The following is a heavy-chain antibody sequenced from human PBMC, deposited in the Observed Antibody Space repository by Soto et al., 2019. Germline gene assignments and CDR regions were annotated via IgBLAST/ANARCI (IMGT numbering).Heavy chain of an antibody. V-gene: IGHV1-69*13. CDR2: IIPIFGTA. CDR1: GGTFSSYA. J-gene: IGHJ6*02. D-gene: IGHD2-15*01. CDR3: ARAPYPGSRPAGGIYYYYGMDV. Sequence: SVKVSCKASGGTFSSYAISWVRQAPGQGLEWMGGIIPIFGTANYAQKFQGRVTITADESTSTAYMELSSLRSEDTAVYYCARAPYPGSRPAGGIYYYYGMDVWG.